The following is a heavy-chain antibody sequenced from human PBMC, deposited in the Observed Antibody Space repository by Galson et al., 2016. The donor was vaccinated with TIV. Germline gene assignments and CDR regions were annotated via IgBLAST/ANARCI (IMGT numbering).Heavy chain of an antibody. Sequence: SVKVSCKASGYTFTNYAMHWVRQAPGQRLEWMGGIIPMFGTANYAQKFQGRATITADESTNTAYMELSSLRSEDAAVYYCARPREGVQHQHYYSMDVWGQGTTITVSS. J-gene: IGHJ6*02. D-gene: IGHD2-2*01. CDR2: IIPMFGTA. V-gene: IGHV1-69*13. CDR3: ARPREGVQHQHYYSMDV. CDR1: GYTFTNYA.